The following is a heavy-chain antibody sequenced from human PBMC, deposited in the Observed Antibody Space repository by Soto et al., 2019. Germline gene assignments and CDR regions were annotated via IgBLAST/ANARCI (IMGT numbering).Heavy chain of an antibody. CDR3: AREFAF. J-gene: IGHJ4*02. CDR1: GGSVTSANYY. Sequence: SETLSLTCPVSGGSVTSANYYWSWIRQPPGKGLEWIGLVYNSGTTNYNPSLKSRVTISLDKSKSQFSLKLTSVTAADTAVYYCAREFAFWGQGILVTVSS. CDR2: VYNSGTT. V-gene: IGHV4-61*01.